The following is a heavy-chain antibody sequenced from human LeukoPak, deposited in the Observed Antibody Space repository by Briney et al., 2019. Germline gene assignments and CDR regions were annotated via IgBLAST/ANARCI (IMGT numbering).Heavy chain of an antibody. V-gene: IGHV3-74*01. D-gene: IGHD4-17*01. CDR3: ARDPGYYGDYLDYFDY. J-gene: IGHJ4*02. CDR2: INSDGSST. Sequence: GGSLRLSCAASGFTFSSYWMHWVRQAPGKGLVWVSRINSDGSSTSYADSVKGGSTISRDNAKNTLYLQMNSLRAEDTAVYYCARDPGYYGDYLDYFDYWGQGTLVTVSS. CDR1: GFTFSSYW.